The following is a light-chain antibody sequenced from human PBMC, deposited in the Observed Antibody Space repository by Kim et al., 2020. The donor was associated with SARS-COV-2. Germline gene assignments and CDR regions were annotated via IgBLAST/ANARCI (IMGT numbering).Light chain of an antibody. Sequence: SPGERATLSCRASQSVSSYLAWYQQKPGPAPRLLIYDASHRATGIPGRFSGSGSGTDFTLTISSLEPEDFAVYYCQQRSNWPPGYTFGQGTKLEI. CDR2: DAS. J-gene: IGKJ2*01. CDR3: QQRSNWPPGYT. CDR1: QSVSSY. V-gene: IGKV3-11*01.